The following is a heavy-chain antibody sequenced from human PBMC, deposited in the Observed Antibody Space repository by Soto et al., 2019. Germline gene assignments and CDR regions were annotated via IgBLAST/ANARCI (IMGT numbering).Heavy chain of an antibody. Sequence: ASVKVSCKASGGTFSRYAISWVRQAPGQGLEWMGGIIPMFGTANYAQKFQGRVTITAVESTSTAYMELSSMRSEDTAVYYCARQFDYESSGYYYPYWGQRTLVTVSS. D-gene: IGHD3-22*01. CDR1: GGTFSRYA. CDR3: ARQFDYESSGYYYPY. J-gene: IGHJ4*02. V-gene: IGHV1-69*13. CDR2: IIPMFGTA.